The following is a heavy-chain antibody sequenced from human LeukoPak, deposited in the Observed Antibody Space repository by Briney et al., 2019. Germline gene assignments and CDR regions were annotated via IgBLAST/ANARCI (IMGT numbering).Heavy chain of an antibody. CDR1: GYSISNGYY. CDR2: IYHRGST. D-gene: IGHD5-18*01. Sequence: KASETLSLTCTVSGYSISNGYYWGWIRQPPGKGLEWVGSIYHRGSTYYNPSLRSRVTISVDTSKNQFSLKLTSVTAADTAVYYCARHVARQLWQPYYFDCWGQGTLVTVSS. V-gene: IGHV4-38-2*02. CDR3: ARHVARQLWQPYYFDC. J-gene: IGHJ4*02.